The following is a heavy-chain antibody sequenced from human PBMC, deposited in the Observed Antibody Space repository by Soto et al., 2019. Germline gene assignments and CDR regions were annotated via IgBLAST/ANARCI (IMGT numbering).Heavy chain of an antibody. CDR3: ARDHSDIVATTPVYYFDY. CDR1: GYTFTGYY. CDR2: INPNSGGT. J-gene: IGHJ4*02. V-gene: IGHV1-2*04. Sequence: ASVNVSCTASGYTFTGYYMHWVRQAPGQGLEWMGWINPNSGGTNYAQKFQGWVTMTRDTSISTAYMELSRLRSDDTAVYYCARDHSDIVATTPVYYFDYWGQGTLVTVSS. D-gene: IGHD5-12*01.